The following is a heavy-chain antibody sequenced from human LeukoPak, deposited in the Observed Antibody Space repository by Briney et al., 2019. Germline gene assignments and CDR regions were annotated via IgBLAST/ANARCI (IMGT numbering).Heavy chain of an antibody. Sequence: PGGSLRLSCAASGFTFSSYSMNWVRQAPGKGLEWVSDINGSGGSTYYADSVKGRFTISRDNSKNSLYLQMNSLRAEDTALYYCTPSSMDVWGKGTTVTVSS. V-gene: IGHV3-23*01. J-gene: IGHJ6*03. CDR2: INGSGGST. CDR3: TPSSMDV. CDR1: GFTFSSYS.